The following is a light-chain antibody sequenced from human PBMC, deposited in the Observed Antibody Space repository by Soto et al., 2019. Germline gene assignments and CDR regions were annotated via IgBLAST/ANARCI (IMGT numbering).Light chain of an antibody. CDR1: SSDIGGYNY. V-gene: IGLV2-8*01. Sequence: QSALTQPPSASGSPGQSVTISCTGTSSDIGGYNYVSWYQQHPGKAPKLMIYEVTRRPSGVPDRFSASRSGNTASLTVSGLQAEDEADYYCSSYAGSDNFGVVFGGGTKLTVL. J-gene: IGLJ2*01. CDR3: SSYAGSDNFGVV. CDR2: EVT.